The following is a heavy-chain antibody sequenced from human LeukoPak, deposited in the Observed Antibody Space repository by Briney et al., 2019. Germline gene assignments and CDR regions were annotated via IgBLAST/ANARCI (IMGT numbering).Heavy chain of an antibody. Sequence: GASVKVSCKASGYTFTSYTMHWVRQAPGQRLEWMGWINAGNGHTKYSQRFQGRVTITRDTSASTAYMELSSLRSEDTAVYYCARDRYYDSSGYYNYWGQGTLVTVSS. V-gene: IGHV1-3*01. CDR3: ARDRYYDSSGYYNY. J-gene: IGHJ4*02. D-gene: IGHD3-22*01. CDR1: GYTFTSYT. CDR2: INAGNGHT.